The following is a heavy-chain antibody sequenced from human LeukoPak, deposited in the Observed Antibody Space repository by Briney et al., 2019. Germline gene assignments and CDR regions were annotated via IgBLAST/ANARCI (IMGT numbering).Heavy chain of an antibody. V-gene: IGHV4-4*07. CDR1: GGSINSYY. CDR2: IYASGST. CDR3: ARAPITFEGGNWFDP. D-gene: IGHD3-16*01. Sequence: SETLSLTCTVSGGSINSYYWSWIRQPPGKGLEWIGRIYASGSTNYNPSLKGRVTMSMDTSKNQFSLRLTSVTAADTAVYYCARAPITFEGGNWFDPWGQGTLVTVSS. J-gene: IGHJ5*02.